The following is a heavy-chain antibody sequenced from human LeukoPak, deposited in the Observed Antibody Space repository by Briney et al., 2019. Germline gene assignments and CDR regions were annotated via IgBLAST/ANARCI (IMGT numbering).Heavy chain of an antibody. CDR2: ITSSGNTM. D-gene: IGHD4-11*01. Sequence: GGSLRLSCAASGFTFSSYEMNWVRQAPGKGLEWVSFITSSGNTMYYADSVKGRFTISRDNAKSSLYLQMNSLRADDTAVYYCARLRSKYWFDPWGQGTLVTVSS. V-gene: IGHV3-48*03. CDR3: ARLRSKYWFDP. J-gene: IGHJ5*02. CDR1: GFTFSSYE.